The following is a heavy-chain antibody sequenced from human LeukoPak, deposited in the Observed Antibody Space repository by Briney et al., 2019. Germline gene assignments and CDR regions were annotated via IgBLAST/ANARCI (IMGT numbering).Heavy chain of an antibody. V-gene: IGHV3-33*01. D-gene: IGHD2-2*02. Sequence: PGGSLRLSCAASGFTFSSYAMHWVRQAPGKGLQWVAVIWYDGSSKYYADSVEGRFTISRDNSKNTLYLQMNGLRAEDTAVYYCARDPPTRQYTNSFSLDYWGQGTLVTVSS. J-gene: IGHJ4*02. CDR3: ARDPPTRQYTNSFSLDY. CDR2: IWYDGSSK. CDR1: GFTFSSYA.